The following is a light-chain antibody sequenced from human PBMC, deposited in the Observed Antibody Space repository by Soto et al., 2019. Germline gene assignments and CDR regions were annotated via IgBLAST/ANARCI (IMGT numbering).Light chain of an antibody. V-gene: IGKV3-15*01. CDR2: GAS. CDR1: QNVNNR. Sequence: EILLTQSPGSLCVFPGERASLSCRASQNVNNRLAWYQQKAGQAPRLLISGASSRATGVPARFSGSRSGTEFTLTINSLQSEDFAVYYCQRYNNWPLTFGGGTKVDI. CDR3: QRYNNWPLT. J-gene: IGKJ4*01.